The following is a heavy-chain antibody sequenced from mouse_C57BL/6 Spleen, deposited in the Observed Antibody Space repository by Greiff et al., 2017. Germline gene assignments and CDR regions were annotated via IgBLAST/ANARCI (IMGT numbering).Heavy chain of an antibody. Sequence: VQLQQSGPELVKPGASVKISCKASGYAFSSSWMNWVKQRPGKGLEWIGRIYPGDGDTNYNGKFKGKATLTADKSSSTAYMQLSSLTSEDSAVYFCARGGLYDGYFYYAMDYWGQGTSVTVSS. CDR3: ARGGLYDGYFYYAMDY. V-gene: IGHV1-82*01. CDR1: GYAFSSSW. J-gene: IGHJ4*01. CDR2: IYPGDGDT. D-gene: IGHD2-3*01.